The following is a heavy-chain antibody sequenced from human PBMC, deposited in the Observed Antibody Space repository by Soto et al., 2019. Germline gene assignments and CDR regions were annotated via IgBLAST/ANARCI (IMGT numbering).Heavy chain of an antibody. J-gene: IGHJ4*02. V-gene: IGHV1-46*01. Sequence: ASVKVSCKASGYTFTSYYMHWVRQAPGQGLEWMGIINPSGGSTSYAQKFQGRATMTRDTSTSTVYMELSSLRSEDTAVYYCARVLGDILTGYYADYWGQGTLVTVSS. D-gene: IGHD3-9*01. CDR2: INPSGGST. CDR3: ARVLGDILTGYYADY. CDR1: GYTFTSYY.